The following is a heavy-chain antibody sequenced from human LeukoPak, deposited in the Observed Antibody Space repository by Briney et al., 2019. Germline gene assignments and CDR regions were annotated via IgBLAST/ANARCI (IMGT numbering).Heavy chain of an antibody. Sequence: GGSLRLSCAASGFTFSSYAMSWVRQAPGKGLEWVSAISGSGGSTYYADSVKGRFTISRDNSKNTLYLQMNSLRAEDTAVYYCASDSSGYYGGYWGQGTLVTVSS. V-gene: IGHV3-23*01. CDR1: GFTFSSYA. CDR3: ASDSSGYYGGY. CDR2: ISGSGGST. J-gene: IGHJ4*02. D-gene: IGHD3-22*01.